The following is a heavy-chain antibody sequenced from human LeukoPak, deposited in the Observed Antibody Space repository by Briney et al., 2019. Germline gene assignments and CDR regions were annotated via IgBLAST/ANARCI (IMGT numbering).Heavy chain of an antibody. CDR3: AGYYYDSSRRFDL. CDR1: GFTFSDYY. D-gene: IGHD3-22*01. J-gene: IGHJ5*02. CDR2: ISSSGSTI. V-gene: IGHV3-11*01. Sequence: GGSLRLSCAASGFTFSDYYMSWIRQAPGKGLEWVSYISSSGSTINYADSVKGRFTISRNQAKKLLYLQMNSLRAEDTAVYYCAGYYYDSSRRFDLWGQGTLV.